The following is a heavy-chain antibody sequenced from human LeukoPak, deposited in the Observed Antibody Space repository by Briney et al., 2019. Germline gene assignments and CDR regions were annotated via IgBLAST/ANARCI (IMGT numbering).Heavy chain of an antibody. J-gene: IGHJ4*02. V-gene: IGHV3-43D*03. CDR2: ISWDGGST. Sequence: GGSLRLSCAASGFTFDDYAMHWVRQAPGKGLEWVSLISWDGGSTYYADSVKGRFTISRDNSKNYMYLQMNSLRAEDTALYYCAKEGRVGYSYGYTLDYWGQGTLVTVSS. CDR1: GFTFDDYA. CDR3: AKEGRVGYSYGYTLDY. D-gene: IGHD5-18*01.